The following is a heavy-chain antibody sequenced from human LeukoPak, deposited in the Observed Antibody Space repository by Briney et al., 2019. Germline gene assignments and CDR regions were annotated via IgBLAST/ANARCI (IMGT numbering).Heavy chain of an antibody. CDR2: IFPSGGEI. CDR3: ATYRQVLLPFES. D-gene: IGHD2-8*02. J-gene: IGHJ4*02. CDR1: GFTFSTFA. Sequence: GGSLRLSCAASGFTFSTFAMIWVRQPPGKGLEWVSSIFPSGGEIHYADSVRGRFAISRDNSKSTLSLQMNSLRAEDTAIYYCATYRQVLLPFESWGQGTLVTVSS. V-gene: IGHV3-23*01.